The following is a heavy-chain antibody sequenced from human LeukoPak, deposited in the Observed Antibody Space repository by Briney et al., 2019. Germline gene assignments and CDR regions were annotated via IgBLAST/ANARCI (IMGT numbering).Heavy chain of an antibody. CDR3: ARARERSIAARGTYWFDP. Sequence: GASVKVSCKASGYTFTSYEINWVRQAPGQGLEWVGWMNPNSGNTGYAQKFQGRVTMTRNTSISTAYMELSSLRSEDTAVYYCARARERSIAARGTYWFDPWGQGTLVTVSS. J-gene: IGHJ5*02. V-gene: IGHV1-8*01. CDR1: GYTFTSYE. CDR2: MNPNSGNT. D-gene: IGHD6-6*01.